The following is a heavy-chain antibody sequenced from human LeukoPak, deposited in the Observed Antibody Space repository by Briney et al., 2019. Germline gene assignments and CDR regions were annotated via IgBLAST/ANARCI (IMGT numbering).Heavy chain of an antibody. Sequence: PGGSLRLSCAASGFTFDDYAMHWVRQAPGKGLEWVSGISWNSGSIGYADSVKGRFTISRDNAKNSLYLQMNSLRAEDTAVYYCAKSFGDYDFDPWGQGTLVTVSS. D-gene: IGHD4-17*01. J-gene: IGHJ5*02. V-gene: IGHV3-9*01. CDR2: ISWNSGSI. CDR1: GFTFDDYA. CDR3: AKSFGDYDFDP.